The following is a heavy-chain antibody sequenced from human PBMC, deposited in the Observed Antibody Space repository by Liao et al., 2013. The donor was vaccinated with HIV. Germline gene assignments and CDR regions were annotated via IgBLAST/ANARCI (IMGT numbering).Heavy chain of an antibody. CDR1: GGSISSYY. CDR3: AAFYSSGSKFDY. Sequence: QVQLQESGPGLVKPSETLSLTCTVSGGSISSYYWSWIRQPAGKGLEWIGRIYSSGSTNYNPSLKSRVSMSVDTSKNQFSLNLSSVTAADTALYYCAAFYSSGSKFDYWGQGTLVTVSS. D-gene: IGHD3-22*01. CDR2: IYSSGST. V-gene: IGHV4-4*07. J-gene: IGHJ4*02.